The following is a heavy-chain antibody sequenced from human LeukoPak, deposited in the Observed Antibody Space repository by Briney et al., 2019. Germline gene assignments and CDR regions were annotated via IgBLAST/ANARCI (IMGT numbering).Heavy chain of an antibody. CDR3: ATIPLGYSGAYYFDY. J-gene: IGHJ4*02. Sequence: SEPLSLPCPVSRGSITGSIRSYYCSWLRQPPGKVLECIGYISSSGSVNDNPSLRSRFTISVDTSNNQFFLNLSSVSAADTAVYYCATIPLGYSGAYYFDYGGRGTLVTVSP. CDR1: RGSITGSIRSYY. V-gene: IGHV4-4*09. CDR2: ISSSGSV. D-gene: IGHD5-12*01.